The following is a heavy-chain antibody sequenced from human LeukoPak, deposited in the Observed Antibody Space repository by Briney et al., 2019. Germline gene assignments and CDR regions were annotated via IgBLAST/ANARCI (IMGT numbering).Heavy chain of an antibody. J-gene: IGHJ4*02. D-gene: IGHD3-10*01. V-gene: IGHV3-23*01. CDR1: GFTFSSYA. CDR3: AKDRITMVRGVPSDY. Sequence: GGSLRLSCAASGFTFSSYAMSWVRQAPGKGLEWVSGISASGGSTYYADSVKGRFTISRDNSRNTLYLQMNSLRAEDTAVYYCAKDRITMVRGVPSDYWGQGTLVTVSS. CDR2: ISASGGST.